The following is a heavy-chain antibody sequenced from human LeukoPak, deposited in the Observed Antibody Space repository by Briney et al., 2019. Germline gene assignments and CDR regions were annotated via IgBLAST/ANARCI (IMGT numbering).Heavy chain of an antibody. V-gene: IGHV1-2*02. D-gene: IGHD3-9*01. CDR3: ARGAVLRYFDWLGNFDY. CDR1: GYTFTGYY. J-gene: IGHJ4*02. Sequence: ASVKVSCKASGYTFTGYYMHWVRQAPGQGLEWMGWINPNSGGTNYAQKFQGRVTMTRDTSISTAYMELRSLRSDDTAVYYCARGAVLRYFDWLGNFDYWGQGTLVTVSS. CDR2: INPNSGGT.